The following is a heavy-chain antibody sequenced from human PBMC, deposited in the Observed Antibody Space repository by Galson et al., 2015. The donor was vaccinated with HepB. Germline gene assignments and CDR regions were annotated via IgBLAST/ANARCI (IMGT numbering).Heavy chain of an antibody. CDR2: MNPDSGKT. CDR3: AKGGVVVVPAAIEEPYYFGH. V-gene: IGHV1-8*01. D-gene: IGHD2-2*01. Sequence: SVKVSCKASGYTFTSYDINWVRQATGQGLEWMGWMNPDSGKTGYVQKFKGRVTMTRNTSINTAYMELSGLTSEDTAVYYCAKGGVVVVPAAIEEPYYFGHWGQGTLVTVSS. CDR1: GYTFTSYD. J-gene: IGHJ4*02.